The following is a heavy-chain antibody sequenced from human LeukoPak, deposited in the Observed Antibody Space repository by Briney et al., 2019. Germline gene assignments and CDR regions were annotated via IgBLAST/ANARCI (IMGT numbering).Heavy chain of an antibody. J-gene: IGHJ4*02. CDR3: AKTTSGYSQLMDY. V-gene: IGHV3-33*06. CDR1: GFYFSSYG. Sequence: GGSLRLSCAASGFYFSSYGMHWVRQAPGKGLEWVAVIWYDGSNKYYADSVKGRFTISRDNSNNTLYLQMNSLRAEDTAVYYCAKTTSGYSQLMDYWGQGTLVTVSS. CDR2: IWYDGSNK. D-gene: IGHD3-3*01.